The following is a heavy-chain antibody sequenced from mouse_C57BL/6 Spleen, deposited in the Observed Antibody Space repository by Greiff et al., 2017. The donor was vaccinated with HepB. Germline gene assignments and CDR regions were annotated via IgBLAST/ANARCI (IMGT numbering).Heavy chain of an antibody. CDR3: ARPSYSPNYYAMDY. J-gene: IGHJ4*01. CDR1: GFTFSDYG. CDR2: ISSGSSTI. Sequence: DVQLVESGGGLVKPGGSLKLSCAASGFTFSDYGMHWVRQAPEKGLEWVAYISSGSSTIYYADTVKGRFTISRDNAKNTLFLQMTSLRSEDTAMYYCARPSYSPNYYAMDYWGQGTSVTVSS. D-gene: IGHD2-12*01. V-gene: IGHV5-17*01.